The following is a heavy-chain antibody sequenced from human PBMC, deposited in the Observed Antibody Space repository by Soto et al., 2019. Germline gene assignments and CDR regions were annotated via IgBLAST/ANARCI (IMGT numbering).Heavy chain of an antibody. V-gene: IGHV4-31*03. CDR1: GGSISSGGYY. CDR3: ARFTLYYDSSGYYFDY. D-gene: IGHD3-22*01. J-gene: IGHJ4*02. CDR2: IYYSGST. Sequence: PSETLSLTCTVSGGSISSGGYYWSWLRQHPGKGLEWIGYIYYSGSTYYNPSLKSRVTISVDTSKNQFSLKLSSVTAADTAVYYCARFTLYYDSSGYYFDYWGQGTLVTVSS.